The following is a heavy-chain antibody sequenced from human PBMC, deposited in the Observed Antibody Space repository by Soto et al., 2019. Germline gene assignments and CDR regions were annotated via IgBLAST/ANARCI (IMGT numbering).Heavy chain of an antibody. Sequence: QVQLQQWGAGLLKPSETLSLTCAVYGGSFSGYYWSWIRQPPGKGLEWIGEINHSGSTTYNPSLKSRVTIAVDTSKNQFSLKLSSVTAADTAVYYCASALGYCSSTRCYKGEDRNWFDPWGQGTLVTVSS. V-gene: IGHV4-34*01. J-gene: IGHJ5*02. CDR2: INHSGST. D-gene: IGHD2-2*02. CDR1: GGSFSGYY. CDR3: ASALGYCSSTRCYKGEDRNWFDP.